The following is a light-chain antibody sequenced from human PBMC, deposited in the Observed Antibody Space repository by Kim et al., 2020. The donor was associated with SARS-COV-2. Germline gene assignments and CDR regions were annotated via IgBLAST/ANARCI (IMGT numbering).Light chain of an antibody. CDR2: GAS. CDR1: QTISSAY. Sequence: IVLTQSPGTLSLSPGERAILSCRASQTISSAYLAWYQRKPGQAPRLLIYGASSRATGIPDRFSGSGSGTDFTLAISGLEPEDFAVYYCQHYGYSLWTFGQGTKVDIK. CDR3: QHYGYSLWT. J-gene: IGKJ1*01. V-gene: IGKV3-20*01.